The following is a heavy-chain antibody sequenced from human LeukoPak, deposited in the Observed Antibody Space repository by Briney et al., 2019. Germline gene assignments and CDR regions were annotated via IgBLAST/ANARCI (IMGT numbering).Heavy chain of an antibody. D-gene: IGHD1/OR15-1a*01. V-gene: IGHV3-21*01. Sequence: PGGSLRLSCAASGFTFSSYSMNWVRQAPGKGLEWVSSISSSGSYIFHADSVKGRSTISRDNAKNSLYLQMSSLRAEDTAVYYCAREGPINNGDLDYWGQGTLVTVSS. CDR3: AREGPINNGDLDY. CDR1: GFTFSSYS. CDR2: ISSSGSYI. J-gene: IGHJ4*02.